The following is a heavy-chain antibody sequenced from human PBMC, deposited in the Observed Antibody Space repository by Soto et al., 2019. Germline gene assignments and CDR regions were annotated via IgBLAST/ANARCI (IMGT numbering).Heavy chain of an antibody. CDR2: ISGSSSTI. V-gene: IGHV3-48*01. CDR3: ARKEREYQLDY. J-gene: IGHJ4*02. D-gene: IGHD1-1*01. CDR1: GFTLSYYS. Sequence: PXXSLRLSCAASGFTLSYYSMRWVLQAPGRGLEWISYISGSSSTIYYADSVQGRFTISRDNAKNSLYLQMNSLRAEDTAVYYCARKEREYQLDYWGQGTLVTVSS.